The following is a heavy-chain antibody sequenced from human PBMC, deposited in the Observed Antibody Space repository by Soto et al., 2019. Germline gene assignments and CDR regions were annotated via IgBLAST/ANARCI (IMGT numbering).Heavy chain of an antibody. J-gene: IGHJ4*02. D-gene: IGHD1-7*01. Sequence: GSLRLSCAASVFTFNNYAMSWVRQGPGKGLEWVSAISANGQGIYYADSVKGRFIISRDSSKNTVFLHMDSLTAEDTAVYYCAKDRNYPRDQFHNWGQGTLVTVSS. CDR3: AKDRNYPRDQFHN. V-gene: IGHV3-23*01. CDR2: ISANGQGI. CDR1: VFTFNNYA.